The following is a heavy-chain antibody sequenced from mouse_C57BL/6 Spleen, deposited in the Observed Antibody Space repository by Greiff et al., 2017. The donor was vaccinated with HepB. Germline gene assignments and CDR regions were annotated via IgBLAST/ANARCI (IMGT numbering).Heavy chain of an antibody. J-gene: IGHJ4*01. D-gene: IGHD1-3*01. CDR2: ISDGGSYT. V-gene: IGHV5-4*03. Sequence: EVKLMESGGGLVKPGGSLKLSCAASGFTFSSYAMSWVRQTPEKRLEWVATISDGGSYTYYPDNVKGRFTISRDNAKNNLYLQMSHLKSEDTAMYYCARSWSKGAMDYWTQGTSVTVSS. CDR1: GFTFSSYA. CDR3: ARSWSKGAMDY.